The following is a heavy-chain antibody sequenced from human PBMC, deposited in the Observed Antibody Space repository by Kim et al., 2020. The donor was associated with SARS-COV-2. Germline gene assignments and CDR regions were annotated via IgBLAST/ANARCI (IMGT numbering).Heavy chain of an antibody. CDR1: LFTFTIYS. V-gene: IGHV3-23*01. J-gene: IGHJ4*02. D-gene: IGHD2-2*01. Sequence: GGSLRLSCEASLFTFTIYSITFFLHSPFNFLYFFSIIFITFFNTYYSYSFNVLFTISIYNSRDTLFLHMNSLRAEDTAVYYCTKRTSGAWPFDYWGQGTLVTVSS. CDR2: IFITFFNT. CDR3: TKRTSGAWPFDY.